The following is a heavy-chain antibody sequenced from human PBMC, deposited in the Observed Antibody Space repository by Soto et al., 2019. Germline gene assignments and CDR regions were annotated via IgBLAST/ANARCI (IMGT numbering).Heavy chain of an antibody. CDR2: ISYDGSNK. D-gene: IGHD3-22*01. CDR1: GFTFSSYA. J-gene: IGHJ4*02. Sequence: GGSLRLSCAASGFTFSSYATHWVRQAPGKGLEWVAVISYDGSNKYYADSVKGRFTISRDNSKNTLYLQMTSLRAEDTAVYYCASDGDYYETQEGPPDYWGQGTLVTVSS. CDR3: ASDGDYYETQEGPPDY. V-gene: IGHV3-30-3*01.